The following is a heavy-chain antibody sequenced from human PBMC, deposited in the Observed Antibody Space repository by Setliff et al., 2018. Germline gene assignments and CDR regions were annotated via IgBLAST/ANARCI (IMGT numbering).Heavy chain of an antibody. D-gene: IGHD1-26*01. CDR3: ARKGISALSGAFDM. J-gene: IGHJ3*02. CDR1: GGYISNYY. CDR2: IYTSGST. Sequence: KPSETLSLTCTVSGGYISNYYWSWIRQPAGKGLEWIGRIYTSGSTNYNPSLKSRVTMSVDTSKNQFSLKLSSVTAADTAVYYCARKGISALSGAFDMWGQGTMVTVSS. V-gene: IGHV4-4*07.